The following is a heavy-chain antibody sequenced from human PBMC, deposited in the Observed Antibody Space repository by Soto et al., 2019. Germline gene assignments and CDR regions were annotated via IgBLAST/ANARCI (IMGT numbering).Heavy chain of an antibody. CDR2: IGPESGAT. CDR1: GYALTVHS. CDR3: AKGVLA. J-gene: IGHJ5*02. D-gene: IGHD2-8*01. V-gene: IGHV1-2*02. Sequence: GTSVEVCCEACGYALTVHSRWWVRQAPEHGPEWMGEIGPESGATRYAQKSQGRTTMTMYTSVTAVYMEIKNLSPDDTAIYDCAKGVLAWGPGTLDTVFS.